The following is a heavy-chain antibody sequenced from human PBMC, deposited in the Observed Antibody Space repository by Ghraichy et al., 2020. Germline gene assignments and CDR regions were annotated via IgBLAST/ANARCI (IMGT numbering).Heavy chain of an antibody. D-gene: IGHD1-14*01. CDR3: AREKTTLTTGLFDY. V-gene: IGHV3-23*01. Sequence: GGSLRLSCTTSGFPFDSYAMSWVRQAPGKGLEWLSSLGSSGARRNYAESAKGRFTISRDNSKRTLHLQMNSLRVDDTAIYYCAREKTTLTTGLFDYWGRGTPVAVSS. J-gene: IGHJ4*02. CDR1: GFPFDSYA. CDR2: LGSSGARR.